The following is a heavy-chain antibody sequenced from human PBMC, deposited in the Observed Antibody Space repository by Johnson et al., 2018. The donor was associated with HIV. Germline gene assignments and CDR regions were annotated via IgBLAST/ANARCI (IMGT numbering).Heavy chain of an antibody. J-gene: IGHJ3*02. D-gene: IGHD6-6*01. CDR2: IRYDGSNK. Sequence: QVQLVESGGGVVQPGGSLRLSCAASGFKFSNYGMHWVRQAPGRGLEWVAFIRYDGSNKYYVDSVKGRFTISRDNAKNALYLQLNSLRAEDTAVYYCARDLGGGYSSSSYAFDIWGQGTMVTVSS. V-gene: IGHV3-30*02. CDR3: ARDLGGGYSSSSYAFDI. CDR1: GFKFSNYG.